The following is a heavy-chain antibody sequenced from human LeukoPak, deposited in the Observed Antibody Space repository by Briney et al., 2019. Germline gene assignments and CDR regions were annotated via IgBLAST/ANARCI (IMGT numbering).Heavy chain of an antibody. D-gene: IGHD6-13*01. J-gene: IGHJ4*02. CDR1: GFTFSSYS. Sequence: GSLRLSCAASGFTFSSYSMNWVRQAPGKGLEWVSAISGSGGSTYYADSVKGRFTISRDNSKNTLYLQMNSLRAEDTAVYYCAKDHSSSWYPADYWGQGTLVTVSS. CDR3: AKDHSSSWYPADY. V-gene: IGHV3-23*01. CDR2: ISGSGGST.